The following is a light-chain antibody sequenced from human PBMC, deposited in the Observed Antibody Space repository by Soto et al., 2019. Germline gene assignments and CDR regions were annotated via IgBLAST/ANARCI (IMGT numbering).Light chain of an antibody. J-gene: IGKJ1*01. V-gene: IGKV1-5*01. CDR3: QQYNSYWT. Sequence: DIQMIPFPSTLSASVGDRVTITCRASQSISSWLAWYQQKPGKAPKLLIYDASSLESGVPSRFSGSGSGTEFTLTISSLQPDDFATYYCQQYNSYWTFGQGTKVDIK. CDR2: DAS. CDR1: QSISSW.